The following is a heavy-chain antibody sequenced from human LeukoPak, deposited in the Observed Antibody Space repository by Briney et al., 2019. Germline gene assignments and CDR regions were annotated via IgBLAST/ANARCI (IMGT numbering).Heavy chain of an antibody. CDR2: ISWNSGSI. CDR3: ARGLDY. D-gene: IGHD4-11*01. Sequence: GGSLRLSCAASGFTFDDYAMHWVRQAPGKGLEWVSGISWNSGSIGYADSVKGRFTISRDNSKNTLYLQMNSLRAEDTAVYYCARGLDYWGQGTLVTVSS. J-gene: IGHJ4*02. V-gene: IGHV3-9*01. CDR1: GFTFDDYA.